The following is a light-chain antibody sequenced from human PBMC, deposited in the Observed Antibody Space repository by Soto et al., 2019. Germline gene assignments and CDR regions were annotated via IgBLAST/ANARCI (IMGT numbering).Light chain of an antibody. Sequence: DIQLTQSPSFLSASVGDRVTITCRASQGISSYLAWYQQKPGKAPKLLIYAASTLQSGVPSRFSGSGSGTEFTLTISSLQPEDFATYHCQQLLSYPITFGQGTRLEIK. V-gene: IGKV1-9*01. CDR1: QGISSY. CDR3: QQLLSYPIT. CDR2: AAS. J-gene: IGKJ5*01.